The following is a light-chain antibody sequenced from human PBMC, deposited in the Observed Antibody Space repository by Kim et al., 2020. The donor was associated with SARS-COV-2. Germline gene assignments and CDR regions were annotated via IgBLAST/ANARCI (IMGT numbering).Light chain of an antibody. Sequence: LTQPPSMSKGLRQTATLTRTGNSNNVGDQGAAWLQQHQGHPPKLLFYRNNNRPSGISERLSVSRSGNTASLTITGLQPEDEADYYCSAWDSSLSAWLFGGGTQLTVL. V-gene: IGLV10-54*01. CDR3: SAWDSSLSAWL. J-gene: IGLJ3*02. CDR1: SNNVGDQG. CDR2: RNN.